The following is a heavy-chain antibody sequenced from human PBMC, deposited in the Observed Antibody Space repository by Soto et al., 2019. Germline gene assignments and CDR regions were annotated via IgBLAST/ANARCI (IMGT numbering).Heavy chain of an antibody. CDR3: ANSNLYCSSNRCYVFDY. J-gene: IGHJ4*02. CDR2: ISGSGGST. CDR1: GFSFSNYA. V-gene: IGHV3-23*01. Sequence: PGGSLRLSCAVSGFSFSNYAMNWVRQPPGKGLEWVSAISGSGGSTYYADSVKGRFTISSDNSKNTLYLQMSSMRAEDTAVYYCANSNLYCSSNRCYVFDYWGQGTLVTVSS. D-gene: IGHD2-2*01.